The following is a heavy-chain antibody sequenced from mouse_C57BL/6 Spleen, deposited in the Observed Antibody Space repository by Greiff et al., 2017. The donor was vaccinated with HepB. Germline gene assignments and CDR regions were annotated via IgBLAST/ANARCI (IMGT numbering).Heavy chain of an antibody. CDR2: IYPGDGDT. Sequence: VQLQQSGPELVKPGASVKISCKASGYAFSSSWMNWVKQRPGKGLEWIGRIYPGDGDTNYNGKFKGKATLTADKSSSTAYMQLSSLTSEDSAVYFCARVDSTEENAGDYWGQGTTLTVSS. D-gene: IGHD2-5*01. CDR1: GYAFSSSW. CDR3: ARVDSTEENAGDY. J-gene: IGHJ2*01. V-gene: IGHV1-82*01.